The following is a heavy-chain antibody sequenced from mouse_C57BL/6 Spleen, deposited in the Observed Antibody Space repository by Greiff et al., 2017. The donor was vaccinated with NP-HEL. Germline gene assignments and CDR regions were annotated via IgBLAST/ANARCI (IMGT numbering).Heavy chain of an antibody. D-gene: IGHD1-1*01. Sequence: QVQLQQSGPGLVQPSQSLSITCTVSGFSLTSYGVHWVRQSPGKGLEWLGVIWSGGSTDYNAAFISRLSISKDNSKRQVFFKMNSLQADDTAIYYCARKDGSSPYWYFDVWGTGTTVTVSS. J-gene: IGHJ1*03. CDR1: GFSLTSYG. CDR3: ARKDGSSPYWYFDV. V-gene: IGHV2-2*01. CDR2: IWSGGST.